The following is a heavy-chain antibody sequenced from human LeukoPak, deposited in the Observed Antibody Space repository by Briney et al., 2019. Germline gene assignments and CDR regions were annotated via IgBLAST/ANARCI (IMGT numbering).Heavy chain of an antibody. CDR2: MTRSSTI. V-gene: IGHV3-69-1*01. Sequence: GGSLRLSCAASGFSFSSYSMNWVRQAPGKGLEWVATMTRSSTIYYADSVKGRFTISRDNAKNSVYLQINSLRDEDKAVYSCARAQTMFWEFDGFDIWGRGTKVTVSS. CDR1: GFSFSSYS. J-gene: IGHJ3*02. D-gene: IGHD3-10*02. CDR3: ARAQTMFWEFDGFDI.